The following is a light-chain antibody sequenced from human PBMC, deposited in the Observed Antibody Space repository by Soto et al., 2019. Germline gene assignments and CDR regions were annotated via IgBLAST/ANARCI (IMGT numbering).Light chain of an antibody. Sequence: QSVLTQPASVSGSPGQSITISCSGTSSDIGAYNYVSWYQQHPGKAPKVLIYEVNNRPSGVSDRFSGSKSDNTASLTISGLQAEDEADYYCSSYTSGSTLYVFGTGTKVTVL. CDR3: SSYTSGSTLYV. V-gene: IGLV2-14*01. J-gene: IGLJ1*01. CDR2: EVN. CDR1: SSDIGAYNY.